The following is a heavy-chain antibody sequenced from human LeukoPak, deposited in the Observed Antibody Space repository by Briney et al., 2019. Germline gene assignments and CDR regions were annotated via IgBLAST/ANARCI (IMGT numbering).Heavy chain of an antibody. CDR1: GGAISSGGYY. J-gene: IGHJ4*02. CDR2: IHASGST. D-gene: IGHD3-10*01. V-gene: IGHV4-61*02. CDR3: ARDLDGDGVYYFDY. Sequence: SQTLSLTCTVSGGAISSGGYYWSLIRQPAGKGLEWIGRIHASGSTYYNPSLKSRVTISVDTSKNQFSLKLSSVTAADTAVYYCARDLDGDGVYYFDYWGQGSLVTVSS.